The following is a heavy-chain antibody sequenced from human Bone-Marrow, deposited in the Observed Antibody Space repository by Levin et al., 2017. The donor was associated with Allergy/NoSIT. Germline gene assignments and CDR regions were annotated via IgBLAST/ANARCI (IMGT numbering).Heavy chain of an antibody. D-gene: IGHD2-2*01. CDR1: GGTFNNYA. Sequence: SVKVSCKASGGTFNNYAFIWVRLAPGRGLEWIGDILPIFRTAHYAQSFQGRVLITADESTSTASLELRSLTSDDTAIYYCAVAPGIPAAMRRVDDWGQGTRVIVSS. V-gene: IGHV1-69*13. CDR2: ILPIFRTA. CDR3: AVAPGIPAAMRRVDD. J-gene: IGHJ4*02.